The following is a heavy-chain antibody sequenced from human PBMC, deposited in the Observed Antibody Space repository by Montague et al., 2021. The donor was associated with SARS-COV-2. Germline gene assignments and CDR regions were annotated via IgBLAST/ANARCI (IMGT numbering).Heavy chain of an antibody. V-gene: IGHV4-30-2*01. CDR2: IFHSGST. CDR1: GASISNSDYS. Sequence: TLSLTCTVSGASISNSDYSWNWIRQPPGKGLEWIGCIFHSGSTYYSPSLKSRVTISVDRSKNQFSLNLSSVTAADTAIYYCARGQRQGNWFDPWGQGALVTVSS. J-gene: IGHJ5*02. D-gene: IGHD6-25*01. CDR3: ARGQRQGNWFDP.